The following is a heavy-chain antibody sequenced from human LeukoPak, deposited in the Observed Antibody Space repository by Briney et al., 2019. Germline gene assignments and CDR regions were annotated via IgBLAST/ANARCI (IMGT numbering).Heavy chain of an antibody. J-gene: IGHJ4*02. V-gene: IGHV3-23*01. CDR2: ISGSGGST. Sequence: GGSLRLSCAASGFTFSSYAMSWVRQAPGKGLEWVSAISGSGGSTYYADSVKGRFTISRDNAKNSLYLQMNSLRAEDTAVYYCARGSYLFGYWGQGTLVTVSS. CDR1: GFTFSSYA. D-gene: IGHD1-26*01. CDR3: ARGSYLFGY.